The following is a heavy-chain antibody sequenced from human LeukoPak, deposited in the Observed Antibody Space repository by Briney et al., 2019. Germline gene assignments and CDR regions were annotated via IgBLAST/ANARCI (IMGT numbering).Heavy chain of an antibody. CDR2: IYHSGST. CDR1: GYSISSGYY. J-gene: IGHJ4*02. D-gene: IGHD1-26*01. CDR3: ARHANGGSYYEGY. V-gene: IGHV4-38-2*01. Sequence: PSETLSLTCAVSGYSISSGYYWGWIRQPPGKGLEWIGSIYHSGSTYYNPSLKSRVTISVDTSKNQFSLKLSSVTAADTAVYYCARHANGGSYYEGYWGQGTLVTVSS.